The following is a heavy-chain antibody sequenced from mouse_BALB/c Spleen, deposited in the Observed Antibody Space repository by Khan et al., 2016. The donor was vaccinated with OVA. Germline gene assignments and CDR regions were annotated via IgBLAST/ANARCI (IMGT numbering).Heavy chain of an antibody. CDR2: INPSTDYT. J-gene: IGHJ3*01. V-gene: IGHV1-7*01. CDR1: GYTFTSYW. Sequence: QVRLQQSGAELAKPGASVKMSCKASGYTFTSYWMHWVKQRPGQGLEWIGYINPSTDYTEYNQKFKDKATLTADKSSSTAYMQLTSLTSEDSAVYYSTNHGSSSAWFTYWGQGTLVTVSA. CDR3: TNHGSSSAWFTY. D-gene: IGHD1-1*01.